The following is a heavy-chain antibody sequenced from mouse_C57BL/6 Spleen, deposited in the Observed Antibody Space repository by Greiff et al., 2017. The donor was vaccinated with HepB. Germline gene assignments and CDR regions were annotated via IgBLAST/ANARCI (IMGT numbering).Heavy chain of an antibody. Sequence: EVQGVESGGGLVKPGGSLKLSCAASGFTFSSYTMSWVRQTPEKRLEWVATISGGGGNTYYPDSVKGRFTISRDNAKNTLYLQMSSLRSEDTALYYCARPPYDYDGKRYFDVWGTGTTVTVSS. CDR3: ARPPYDYDGKRYFDV. CDR1: GFTFSSYT. CDR2: ISGGGGNT. V-gene: IGHV5-9*01. D-gene: IGHD2-4*01. J-gene: IGHJ1*03.